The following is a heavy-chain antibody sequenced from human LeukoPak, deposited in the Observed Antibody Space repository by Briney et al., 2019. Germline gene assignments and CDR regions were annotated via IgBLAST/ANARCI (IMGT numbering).Heavy chain of an antibody. D-gene: IGHD3-9*01. V-gene: IGHV3-7*01. Sequence: GGSLRLSCAASGFTFSSYWMSWVRQAPGKGLEWVANRRQDGSEKYYVDSVKGRFTISRDNAKNSLYLQMNSLRAEDTAVYYCARRGGILTGSPYFDSWGQGTLVTVSS. CDR3: ARRGGILTGSPYFDS. CDR1: GFTFSSYW. J-gene: IGHJ4*02. CDR2: RRQDGSEK.